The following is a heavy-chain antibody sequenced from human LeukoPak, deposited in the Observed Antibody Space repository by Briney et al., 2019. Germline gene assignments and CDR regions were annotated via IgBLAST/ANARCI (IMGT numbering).Heavy chain of an antibody. V-gene: IGHV3-53*01. D-gene: IGHD3-22*01. J-gene: IGHJ6*03. CDR2: IYSGGST. CDR3: ARDIYDSSGYHYYYYMDV. Sequence: GGSLRLSCAASGFTVSSNYMSWVRQAPGKGLEWVSVIYSGGSTYYADSVKGRFTISRDNSKNTLYLQMNSLRAEDTAVYYCARDIYDSSGYHYYYYMDVWGKGTTVTVSS. CDR1: GFTVSSNY.